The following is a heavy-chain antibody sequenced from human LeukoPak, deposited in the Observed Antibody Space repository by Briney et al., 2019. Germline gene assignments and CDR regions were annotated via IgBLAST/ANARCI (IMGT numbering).Heavy chain of an antibody. J-gene: IGHJ6*03. V-gene: IGHV4-34*01. CDR2: INHSGST. Sequence: PSETLSLTCAVYGGSFSGYYWSWIRQPPGKGLEWIGEINHSGSTNYNPSLKSRVTISVDTSKNQFSLKLSSVTAADTAVYYCARSRVLLWFGELLPRYRPYYYYYMDVWGKGTTVTISS. D-gene: IGHD3-10*01. CDR3: ARSRVLLWFGELLPRYRPYYYYYMDV. CDR1: GGSFSGYY.